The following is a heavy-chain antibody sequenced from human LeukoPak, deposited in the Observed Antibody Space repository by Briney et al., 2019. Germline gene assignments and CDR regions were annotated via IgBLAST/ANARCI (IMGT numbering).Heavy chain of an antibody. CDR1: GGSFSGYY. Sequence: SETLSLTCAVSGGSFSGYYWSWIRQPPGKGLEWIGEINHSGSTNYNPSLKSRVTISVDTSKNQFSLKLSSVTAADTAVYYCARGSTMVTAFDIWGQGTTVTVSS. V-gene: IGHV4-34*01. CDR2: INHSGST. J-gene: IGHJ3*02. D-gene: IGHD5-18*01. CDR3: ARGSTMVTAFDI.